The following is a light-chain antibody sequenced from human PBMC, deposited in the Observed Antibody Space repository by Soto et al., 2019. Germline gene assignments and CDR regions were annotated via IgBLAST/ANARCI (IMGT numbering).Light chain of an antibody. V-gene: IGKV3-15*01. CDR1: QSVDSD. CDR3: LQYKHWPPYT. Sequence: VVMTQSPVTLSVSPGESATLSCRASQSVDSDLAWYQQKSGQAPRLLIYAASTRATGFPARFSGSGFGTEVTLTIGGLQSEDSAVYYCLQYKHWPPYTFGQGTKLEIK. J-gene: IGKJ2*01. CDR2: AAS.